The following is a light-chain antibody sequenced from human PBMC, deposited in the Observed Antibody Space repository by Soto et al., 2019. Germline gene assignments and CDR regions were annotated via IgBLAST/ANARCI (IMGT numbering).Light chain of an antibody. CDR3: CSHEGGDTYI. CDR2: EAF. Sequence: QSALPQPAFESVSPGRPITISCTGTSSDVGSDNVVSWYQQYPGKAPQLMIYEAFKRPSEASSRFSGSKSGNTASLTISGLQSEDEVEYHCCSHEGGDTYIFGPCIQVTV. V-gene: IGLV2-23*01. J-gene: IGLJ1*01. CDR1: SSDVGSDNV.